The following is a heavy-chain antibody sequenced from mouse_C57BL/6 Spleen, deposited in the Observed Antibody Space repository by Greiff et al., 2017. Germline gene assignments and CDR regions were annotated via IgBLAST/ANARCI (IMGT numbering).Heavy chain of an antibody. CDR3: ARGAITPVVGPFAY. CDR1: GYTFTSYW. V-gene: IGHV1-72*01. Sequence: QQSCKASGYTFTSYWMHWVKQRPGRGLEWIGRIDPNSGGTKYNEKFKSKATLTVDKPSSTAYMQLSSLTSEDSAVYYCARGAITPVVGPFAYWGQGTLVTVSA. CDR2: IDPNSGGT. J-gene: IGHJ3*01. D-gene: IGHD1-1*01.